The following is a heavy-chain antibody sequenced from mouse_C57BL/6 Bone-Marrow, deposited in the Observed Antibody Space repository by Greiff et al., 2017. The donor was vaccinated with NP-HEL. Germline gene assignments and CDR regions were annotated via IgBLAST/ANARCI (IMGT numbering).Heavy chain of an antibody. CDR1: GFSLTSYA. D-gene: IGHD1-1*01. Sequence: VKVVESGPGLVAPSQSLSITCTVSGFSLTSYAISWVRQPPGKGLEWLGVIWTGGGTNYNSALKSRLSISKDNSKSQVFLKMNSLQTDDTARYYCARNSDYYGTPFDYWGQGTTLTVSS. J-gene: IGHJ2*01. V-gene: IGHV2-9-1*01. CDR3: ARNSDYYGTPFDY. CDR2: IWTGGGT.